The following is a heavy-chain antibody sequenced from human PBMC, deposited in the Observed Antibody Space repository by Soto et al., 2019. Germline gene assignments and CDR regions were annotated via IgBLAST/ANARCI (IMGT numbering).Heavy chain of an antibody. CDR1: GDSISSSDYS. V-gene: IGHV4-30-2*01. Sequence: TSETLSLTCAVSGDSISSSDYSWSWIRQPPGKGLEWIGYIYHTESTYYNPSLESRVTMSIDRSKNQFSLKLSSVTAADTAVYYCARGASWLASMDVWGQGTTVTVSS. D-gene: IGHD5-18*01. CDR2: IYHTEST. CDR3: ARGASWLASMDV. J-gene: IGHJ6*02.